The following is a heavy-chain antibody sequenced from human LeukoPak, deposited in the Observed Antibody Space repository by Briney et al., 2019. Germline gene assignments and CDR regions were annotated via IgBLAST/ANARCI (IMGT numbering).Heavy chain of an antibody. CDR3: ARGGGEIIKYYDILTGYYSADY. J-gene: IGHJ4*02. CDR1: GYSFTSYW. CDR2: IYPGDSDT. D-gene: IGHD3-9*01. V-gene: IGHV5-51*01. Sequence: GESLKISCKGSGYSFTSYWIGWVRQMPGKGLEWMGVIYPGDSDTRYSPSFQGQVTISADKSISTAYLQWSSLKASDTAMYYCARGGGEIIKYYDILTGYYSADYWGQGTLVTVSS.